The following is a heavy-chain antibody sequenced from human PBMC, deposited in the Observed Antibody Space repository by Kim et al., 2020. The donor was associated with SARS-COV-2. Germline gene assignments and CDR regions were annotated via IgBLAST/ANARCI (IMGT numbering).Heavy chain of an antibody. CDR1: GGSISVYY. CDR3: ARDMGLGSYRYDVFDI. J-gene: IGHJ3*02. D-gene: IGHD3-10*01. V-gene: IGHV4-59*13. CDR2: IYHNGNT. Sequence: SETLSLTCSVSGGSISVYYWNWIRQPPGKELEWIGSIYHNGNTNYNPSLKSRVTISVDMSKNLFSLKLNSVTAADTAVYYCARDMGLGSYRYDVFDIWGQVSLGTVSS.